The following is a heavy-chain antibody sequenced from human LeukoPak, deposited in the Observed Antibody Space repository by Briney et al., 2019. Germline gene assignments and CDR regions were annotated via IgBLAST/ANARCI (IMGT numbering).Heavy chain of an antibody. V-gene: IGHV3-23*01. CDR2: ITTGDGNT. D-gene: IGHD7-27*01. J-gene: IGHJ4*02. Sequence: GGSLRLSCTASGFTFSSYTMTWVRQAPGKGLKWVSTITTGDGNTYYADSVKGRFTVSRDDSKNTLYLQMNSPRAEDTAVYYCAKDGGLWVSAHWGDSWGRGTLVTVSS. CDR3: AKDGGLWVSAHWGDS. CDR1: GFTFSSYT.